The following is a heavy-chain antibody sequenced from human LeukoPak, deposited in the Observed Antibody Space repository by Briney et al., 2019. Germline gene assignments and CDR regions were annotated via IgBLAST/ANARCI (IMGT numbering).Heavy chain of an antibody. Sequence: SETLSLTCTVSGGSISSYYWSWIRQPPGKGLEWIGYIYYSGSTNYNPSLKSRVTISVDTSKNQFSLKLSSVTAADTAVYYCAREEPYSYYYDSSVYYRGWFDPWGQGTLVTVSS. D-gene: IGHD3-22*01. V-gene: IGHV4-59*01. CDR2: IYYSGST. CDR3: AREEPYSYYYDSSVYYRGWFDP. CDR1: GGSISSYY. J-gene: IGHJ5*02.